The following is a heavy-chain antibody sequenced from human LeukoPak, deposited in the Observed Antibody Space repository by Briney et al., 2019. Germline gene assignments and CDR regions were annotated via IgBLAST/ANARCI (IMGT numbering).Heavy chain of an antibody. V-gene: IGHV3-66*01. D-gene: IGHD5-24*01. Sequence: GGSLRLSCAASGFTVSSNYMSWVRQAPGKGLEWVSVIYSGGSTYYADSVKGRFTISRDNSKNTLYLQMNSLRAEDTAVYCCARAVGWLQFDYWGQGTLVTVSS. CDR3: ARAVGWLQFDY. CDR2: IYSGGST. J-gene: IGHJ4*02. CDR1: GFTVSSNY.